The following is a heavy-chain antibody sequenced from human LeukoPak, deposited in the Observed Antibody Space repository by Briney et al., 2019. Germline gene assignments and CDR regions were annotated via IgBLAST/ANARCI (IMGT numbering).Heavy chain of an antibody. CDR3: ARANVVTAIDY. Sequence: SETLSLTCTVSGYSISSGYYWGWIRQPPGKGLEWIGSIYHSGSTYYNPPLKSRVTMSVDTSKNHFSLKLSSVTATDTAVYYCARANVVTAIDYWGQGTLVTVSS. D-gene: IGHD2-21*02. CDR2: IYHSGST. V-gene: IGHV4-38-2*02. CDR1: GYSISSGYY. J-gene: IGHJ4*02.